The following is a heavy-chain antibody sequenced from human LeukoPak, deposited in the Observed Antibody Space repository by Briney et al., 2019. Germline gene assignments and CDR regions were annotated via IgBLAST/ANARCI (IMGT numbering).Heavy chain of an antibody. Sequence: GGSLRLSCAASGFTFSNAWMSWVRQAPGKGLEWVGFIRSKAYGGTTEYAASVKGRFTISRDDSKSIAYLQMNSLKTEDTAVYYCTREVVYYDSSGYFKNDAFDIWGQGTMVTVSS. J-gene: IGHJ3*02. CDR2: IRSKAYGGTT. V-gene: IGHV3-49*04. CDR3: TREVVYYDSSGYFKNDAFDI. D-gene: IGHD3-22*01. CDR1: GFTFSNAW.